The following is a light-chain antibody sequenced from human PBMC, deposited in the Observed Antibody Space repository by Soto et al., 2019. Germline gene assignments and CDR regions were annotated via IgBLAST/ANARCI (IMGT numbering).Light chain of an antibody. CDR2: GAS. V-gene: IGKV3-20*01. CDR1: QSFSGNY. Sequence: EIVLMHSPGTLSLSPGERVTLSCRASQSFSGNYLTWYQHKPGQAPRLLIYGASSRATGIPDRFSGSGSGTDFTLTISRLEPEDFAVYYCQQYGSSPRTFGQGTKVDIK. J-gene: IGKJ1*01. CDR3: QQYGSSPRT.